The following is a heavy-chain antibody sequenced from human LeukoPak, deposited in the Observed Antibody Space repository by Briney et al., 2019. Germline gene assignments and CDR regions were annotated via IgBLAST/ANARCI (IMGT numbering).Heavy chain of an antibody. D-gene: IGHD3-10*01. CDR1: GGTFSIYA. J-gene: IGHJ6*04. V-gene: IGHV1-69*13. Sequence: SVKVSFNSSGGTFSIYAISWVRQAPGQGLEWMGGIIPIFGTANYAHKFQGRVTITADESTSTAYMELSSLRSEDTAVYYCARELGLDYYGSGSRRSDPYYYYGMDVWGKGTTVTVSS. CDR2: IIPIFGTA. CDR3: ARELGLDYYGSGSRRSDPYYYYGMDV.